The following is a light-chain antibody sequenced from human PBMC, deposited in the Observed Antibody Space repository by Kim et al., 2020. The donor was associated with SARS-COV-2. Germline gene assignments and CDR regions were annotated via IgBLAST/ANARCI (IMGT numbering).Light chain of an antibody. CDR3: HLYGSSVYL. V-gene: IGKV3-20*01. CDR1: QLFSSYV. CDR2: DSS. J-gene: IGKJ4*01. Sequence: SPGERATLSCRASQLFSSYVSGWYQHHPGPATRLLIYDSSHTAAVIPGRISGSCSGADFPLTISILDPDYSAVYYCHLYGSSVYLFGGGTKVDIK.